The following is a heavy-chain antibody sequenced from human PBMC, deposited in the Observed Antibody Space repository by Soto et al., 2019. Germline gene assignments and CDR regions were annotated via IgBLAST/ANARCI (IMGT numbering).Heavy chain of an antibody. Sequence: PGGSLRLSCAASGFSFSSYSMNWVRQAPGKGLEWVSYISSGSSSIYYADSVKGRFTISRDNAKNSLYLQMNSLRADDTAVYYCASPSAYCTGGTCYSLFDFWGQGTLVTVSS. J-gene: IGHJ4*01. V-gene: IGHV3-48*01. D-gene: IGHD2-15*01. CDR3: ASPSAYCTGGTCYSLFDF. CDR2: ISSGSSSI. CDR1: GFSFSSYS.